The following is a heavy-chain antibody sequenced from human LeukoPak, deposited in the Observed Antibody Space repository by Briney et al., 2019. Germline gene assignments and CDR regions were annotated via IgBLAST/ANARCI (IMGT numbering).Heavy chain of an antibody. J-gene: IGHJ4*02. CDR1: GYTFTGYY. CDR2: INPNSGGT. D-gene: IGHD2-2*01. Sequence: ASVKVSCKASGYTFTGYYMHWVRQAPGQGLEWMGWINPNSGGTNYAQKFQGRVTMTRDTSISTAYMELSRLRSDDTAVYYCARDPHCSSTSCYLQLDYWGQGTLDTVSS. CDR3: ARDPHCSSTSCYLQLDY. V-gene: IGHV1-2*02.